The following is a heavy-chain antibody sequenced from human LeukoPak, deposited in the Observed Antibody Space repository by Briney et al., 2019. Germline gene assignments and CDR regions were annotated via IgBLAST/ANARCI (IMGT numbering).Heavy chain of an antibody. CDR1: GGSFSGYY. Sequence: PSETLSLTCAVYGGSFSGYYWSWIRQPPGKGLEWIGEINHSGSTNYNPSLKSRVTISVDTSKNQFSLKLSSVTAADTAVYYCARIDIGGSGRMDVWGQGTTVTVSS. J-gene: IGHJ6*02. CDR2: INHSGST. CDR3: ARIDIGGSGRMDV. D-gene: IGHD3-10*01. V-gene: IGHV4-34*01.